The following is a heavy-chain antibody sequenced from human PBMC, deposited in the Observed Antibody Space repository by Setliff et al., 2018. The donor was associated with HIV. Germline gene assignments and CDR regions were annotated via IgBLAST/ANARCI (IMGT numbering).Heavy chain of an antibody. V-gene: IGHV1-46*01. CDR2: FNPSGGTT. CDR1: GYIVTTYY. D-gene: IGHD2-21*02. Sequence: GASVKVSCKASGYIVTTYYMHWVRQAPGQGLEWMGIFNPSGGTTTYAQTFQGRATMTRDTSTSTVYMELSSLRSEDTAVYYCARDSPYGGNSGAFDIWGQGTMVTVS. J-gene: IGHJ3*02. CDR3: ARDSPYGGNSGAFDI.